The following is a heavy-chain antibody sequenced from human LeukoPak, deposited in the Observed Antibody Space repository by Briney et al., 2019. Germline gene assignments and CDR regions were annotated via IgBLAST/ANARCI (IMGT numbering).Heavy chain of an antibody. CDR3: ARDEGYYDSSGYYSPYYFDY. Sequence: PGGSLRLSCAASGFPFSSYSMNWVRQAPGKGLEWVSSISSSSSYIYYADSVKGRFTISRDNAKNSLYLQMNSLRAEDTAVYYCARDEGYYDSSGYYSPYYFDYWGQGTLVTVSS. D-gene: IGHD3-22*01. J-gene: IGHJ4*02. CDR2: ISSSSSYI. V-gene: IGHV3-21*01. CDR1: GFPFSSYS.